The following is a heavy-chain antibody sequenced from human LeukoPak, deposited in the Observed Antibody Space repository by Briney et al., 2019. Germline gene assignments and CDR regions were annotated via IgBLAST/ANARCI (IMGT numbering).Heavy chain of an antibody. CDR1: GFTFSSYG. Sequence: GGSLRLSCAASGFTFSSYGMHWVRQAPGKGLEWVAVISYGGSNKYYADSVKGRFTISRDNSKNTLYLQMNSLRAEDTAVYYCARGHGDYFAFDIWGQGTMVTVSS. CDR3: ARGHGDYFAFDI. J-gene: IGHJ3*02. CDR2: ISYGGSNK. V-gene: IGHV3-30*03. D-gene: IGHD4-17*01.